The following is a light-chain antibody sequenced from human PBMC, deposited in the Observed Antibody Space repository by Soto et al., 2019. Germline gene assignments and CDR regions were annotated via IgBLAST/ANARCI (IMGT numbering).Light chain of an antibody. J-gene: IGLJ1*01. CDR1: SSDVGGYNY. V-gene: IGLV2-14*01. Sequence: QSALTQPASVSGSPGQSITISCTGTSSDVGGYNYVSWYQQHPGKAPKLMIYDVSNRPSGVSNRFSGSKSGNTASLTISGLQDEGESAYYYSSYTSSSTLYVFGPGTKVTVL. CDR3: SSYTSSSTLYV. CDR2: DVS.